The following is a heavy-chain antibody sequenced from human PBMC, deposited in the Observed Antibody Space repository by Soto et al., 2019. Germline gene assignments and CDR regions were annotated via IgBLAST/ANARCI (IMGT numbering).Heavy chain of an antibody. D-gene: IGHD3-22*01. J-gene: IGHJ5*02. V-gene: IGHV1-69*01. Sequence: QVQLVQSGAEVKKPGSSVKVSCKASGGTFSSYAISWVRQAPGQGLEWMGGIIPIFGTANSAQKFQGRATITADESTSTAYMELSSLRSEDTAVYYCARDNVGYYYDSSSSNWFDPWGQGTLVTVSS. CDR2: IIPIFGTA. CDR3: ARDNVGYYYDSSSSNWFDP. CDR1: GGTFSSYA.